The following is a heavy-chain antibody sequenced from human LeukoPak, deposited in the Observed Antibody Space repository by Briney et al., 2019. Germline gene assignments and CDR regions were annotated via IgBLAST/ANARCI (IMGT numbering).Heavy chain of an antibody. J-gene: IGHJ4*02. D-gene: IGHD4-11*01. CDR2: ITYSGGDT. V-gene: IGHV3-23*01. CDR1: GFTFSSCA. Sequence: GGSLRLSCAASGFTFSSCAMSWVRQAPGKGLEWVSAITYSGGDTYYADSVKGRFTISRDNSQNALHLQMNSLRAEDTAVYYCAKADYSDYAFDYWGQGTLVTVSS. CDR3: AKADYSDYAFDY.